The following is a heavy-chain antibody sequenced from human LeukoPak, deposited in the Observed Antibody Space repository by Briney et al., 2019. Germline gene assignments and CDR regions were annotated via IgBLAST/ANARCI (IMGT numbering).Heavy chain of an antibody. J-gene: IGHJ4*02. D-gene: IGHD3-10*01. CDR2: MNPNSGNT. Sequence: ASVKVSCKASGYTFTSYDINWVRQATGQGLEWMGWMNPNSGNTGYAQKFQGRVTMTRNTSISTAYMELSSLRSEDTAVYYCARGQEWWTPEMYYYGSGSYYSGNDYWGQGTLVTVSS. CDR1: GYTFTSYD. CDR3: ARGQEWWTPEMYYYGSGSYYSGNDY. V-gene: IGHV1-8*01.